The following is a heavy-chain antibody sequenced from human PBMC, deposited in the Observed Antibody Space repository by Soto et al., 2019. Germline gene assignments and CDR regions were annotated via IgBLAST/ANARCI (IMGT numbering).Heavy chain of an antibody. V-gene: IGHV1-18*01. J-gene: IGHJ6*03. D-gene: IGHD3-10*01. CDR1: GYTFTSYG. CDR3: ARDSGSYYPYYYSYMDV. CDR2: ISAYNGNT. Sequence: ASVKVSCKASGYTFTSYGIIWVRQAPGQGLEWMGWISAYNGNTNYAQKLQGRVTMTTDTSTSTAYMELRSLRSDDTAVYYCARDSGSYYPYYYSYMDVWGKGTTVTVSS.